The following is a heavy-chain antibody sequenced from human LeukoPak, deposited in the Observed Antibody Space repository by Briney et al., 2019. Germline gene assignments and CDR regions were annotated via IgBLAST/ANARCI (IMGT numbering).Heavy chain of an antibody. D-gene: IGHD3-16*01. Sequence: GASVKVTCKASGYSLTDYDIIWVRQAAGPGLEWVGWVNPKSGSTAYAPKFQGRVTMTSSTSISTVYMELSSLRPEDSAVYYCARGVSIRRYAWAFWGQGSLVTVSS. J-gene: IGHJ4*02. CDR2: VNPKSGST. V-gene: IGHV1-8*01. CDR3: ARGVSIRRYAWAF. CDR1: GYSLTDYD.